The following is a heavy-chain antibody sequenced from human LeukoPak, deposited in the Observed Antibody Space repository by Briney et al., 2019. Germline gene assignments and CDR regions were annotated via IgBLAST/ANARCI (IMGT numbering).Heavy chain of an antibody. J-gene: IGHJ4*02. CDR2: IYHSGST. Sequence: SETLSLTCTVSGYSISSGYYWGWIRQPPGKGLEWIGSIYHSGSTYYNPSLKSRVTISVDTSKNQFSLKLSSVTAADTAVYYCARPLADLYYFDYWGQGTLVTVSS. CDR3: ARPLADLYYFDY. CDR1: GYSISSGYY. D-gene: IGHD6-13*01. V-gene: IGHV4-38-2*02.